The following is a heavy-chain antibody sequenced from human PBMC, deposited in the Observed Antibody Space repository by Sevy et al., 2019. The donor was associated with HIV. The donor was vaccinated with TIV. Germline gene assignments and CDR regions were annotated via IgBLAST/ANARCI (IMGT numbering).Heavy chain of an antibody. CDR1: GFTFSSYA. CDR3: AKNPRIAVAVNWFDP. Sequence: GGSLRLSCAASGFTFSSYAMSWVRQAPGKGLEWVSAISGSGGSTYYADSVKGRFTISRDNSKNKLYLQMNSLRAEDTAVYYCAKNPRIAVAVNWFDPWGQGTLVTVSS. D-gene: IGHD6-19*01. J-gene: IGHJ5*02. CDR2: ISGSGGST. V-gene: IGHV3-23*01.